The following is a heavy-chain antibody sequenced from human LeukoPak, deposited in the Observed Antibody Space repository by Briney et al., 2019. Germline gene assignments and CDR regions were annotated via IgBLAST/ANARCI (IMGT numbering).Heavy chain of an antibody. Sequence: GGSLRLSCAASGFTVSSNYMSWVRQAPGKGLEWVSVIYSGGSTYYADPVKGRFTISRDNSKNTLYLQMNSLRAEDTAVYYCAKDQKDPGLFDYWGQGTLVTVSS. CDR1: GFTVSSNY. D-gene: IGHD2-15*01. V-gene: IGHV3-66*01. CDR3: AKDQKDPGLFDY. CDR2: IYSGGST. J-gene: IGHJ4*02.